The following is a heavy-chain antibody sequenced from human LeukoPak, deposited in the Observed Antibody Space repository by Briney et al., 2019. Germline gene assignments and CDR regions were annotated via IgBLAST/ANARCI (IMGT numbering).Heavy chain of an antibody. V-gene: IGHV3-30-3*01. Sequence: GGSLRLSCAASGFTFSSYAMHWVRQAPGKGLEWVAVISYDGSNKYYADSVKGRFTISRDNSKNTLYLQMNSLRAEDTAVYYCARDASYDFWSGYYPDWWGQGTLVTVSS. J-gene: IGHJ4*02. D-gene: IGHD3-3*01. CDR1: GFTFSSYA. CDR3: ARDASYDFWSGYYPDW. CDR2: ISYDGSNK.